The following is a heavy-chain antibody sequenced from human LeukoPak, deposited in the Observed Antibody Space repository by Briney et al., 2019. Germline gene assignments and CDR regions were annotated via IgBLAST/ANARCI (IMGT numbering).Heavy chain of an antibody. V-gene: IGHV1-69*04. D-gene: IGHD3-22*01. Sequence: SVKVSCKASGGTFSSYDISWVRQAPGQGLEWMGRIIPIFGIANYARKFQGRVTITADKSTSTAYMELSSLRSEDTAVYYCARIAEPYYYDSGYAFDIWGQGTMVTVSS. CDR1: GGTFSSYD. CDR3: ARIAEPYYYDSGYAFDI. J-gene: IGHJ3*02. CDR2: IIPIFGIA.